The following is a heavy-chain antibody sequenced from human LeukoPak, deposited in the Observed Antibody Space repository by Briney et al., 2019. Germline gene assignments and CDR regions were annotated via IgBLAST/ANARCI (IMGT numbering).Heavy chain of an antibody. CDR2: ISYDGSNK. CDR3: AKPYDFWSGSYYFDY. V-gene: IGHV3-30*18. D-gene: IGHD3-3*01. CDR1: GFTFSSYG. J-gene: IGHJ4*02. Sequence: PGRSLRLSCAASGFTFSSYGMHWVRQAPGKGLEWVAVISYDGSNKYYADSVKGRFTISRDNSKNTLYLQMNSLRAEDTAVYYCAKPYDFWSGSYYFDYWGQGTLVTVSS.